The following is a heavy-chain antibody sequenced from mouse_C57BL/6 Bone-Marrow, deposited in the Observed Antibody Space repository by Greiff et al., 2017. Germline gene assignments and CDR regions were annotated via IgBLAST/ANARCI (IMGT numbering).Heavy chain of an antibody. J-gene: IGHJ4*01. D-gene: IGHD2-5*01. CDR3: ARYYYSNRYYYAMDY. CDR2: ISGGGGNT. V-gene: IGHV5-9*01. CDR1: GFTFSSYT. Sequence: EVKVEESGGGLVKPGGSLKLSCAASGFTFSSYTMSWVRQTPEKRLEWVATISGGGGNTYYPDSVKGRFTISRDNAKNTLYLQRSSLRSEDTALYYCARYYYSNRYYYAMDYWGQGTSVTVSS.